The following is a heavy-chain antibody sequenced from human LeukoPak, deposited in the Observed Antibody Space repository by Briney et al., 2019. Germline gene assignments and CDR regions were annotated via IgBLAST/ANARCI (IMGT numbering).Heavy chain of an antibody. CDR2: INHSGST. D-gene: IGHD3-16*01. J-gene: IGHJ4*02. CDR1: GGSFSGYY. V-gene: IGHV4-34*01. Sequence: SETLSLTCAVYGGSFSGYYWSWIRQPPGKGLEWIGEINHSGSTNYNPSLKSRVNISVDTSKNQFSLKLSSVTAADTAVYYCATRPAAGKLFDYWGQGTLVTVSS. CDR3: ATRPAAGKLFDY.